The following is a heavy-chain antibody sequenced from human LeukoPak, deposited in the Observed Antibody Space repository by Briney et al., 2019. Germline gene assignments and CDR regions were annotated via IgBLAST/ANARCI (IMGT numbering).Heavy chain of an antibody. Sequence: PSETLSLTCTVSGGSISSGGYYWSWIRQHPGKGLEWIGYIYYGGSPYYDPSLKSRVTISLDTSKNQCSLKLSSVTAADTAVYYCARGPSGYLPYFEYWGQGTLVTVSS. CDR3: ARGPSGYLPYFEY. D-gene: IGHD3-3*01. J-gene: IGHJ4*02. CDR2: IYYGGSP. CDR1: GGSISSGGYY. V-gene: IGHV4-31*03.